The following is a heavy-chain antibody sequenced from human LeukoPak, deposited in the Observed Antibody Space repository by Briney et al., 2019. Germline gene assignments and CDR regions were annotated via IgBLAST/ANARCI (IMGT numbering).Heavy chain of an antibody. D-gene: IGHD3-10*01. CDR2: INHSGST. V-gene: IGHV4-34*01. CDR3: ARGATTTYYYGWGIYYYRWSAP. CDR1: GGSFSGYY. Sequence: SETLSLTCAVYGGSFSGYYWSWIRQPPGKGLEWIGEINHSGSTNYNPSLKSRVTISVDTSKNQFSLKLSSVTAADTAVYYCARGATTTYYYGWGIYYYRWSAPGGQETLVTVPS. J-gene: IGHJ5*02.